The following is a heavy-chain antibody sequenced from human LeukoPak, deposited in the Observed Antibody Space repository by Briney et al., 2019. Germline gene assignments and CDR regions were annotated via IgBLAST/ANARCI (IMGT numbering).Heavy chain of an antibody. Sequence: GGSLRLSCAASGFTFSSYWMRWVRQAPGKGLVWVSRINSDGSSTSYADSVNCRFTISRDNAKNTLYLQMNSLRAEDTAVYYCARQEQSFRISSYFDYWGQGTLVTVSS. D-gene: IGHD6-13*01. J-gene: IGHJ4*02. V-gene: IGHV3-74*01. CDR2: INSDGSST. CDR1: GFTFSSYW. CDR3: ARQEQSFRISSYFDY.